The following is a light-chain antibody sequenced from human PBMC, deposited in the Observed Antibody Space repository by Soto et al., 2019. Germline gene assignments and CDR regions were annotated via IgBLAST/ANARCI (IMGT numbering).Light chain of an antibody. CDR3: QQRSNWPIT. CDR1: QRVSSY. CDR2: DAS. Sequence: EIVLTQSPATLSLSPGERATLSCRASQRVSSYLVWYQQKPGQAPRLLIYDASNRATGIPARFSVSGSGTDFTLTISSLEPEDFAVYYCQQRSNWPITFGQGTRLESK. J-gene: IGKJ5*01. V-gene: IGKV3-11*01.